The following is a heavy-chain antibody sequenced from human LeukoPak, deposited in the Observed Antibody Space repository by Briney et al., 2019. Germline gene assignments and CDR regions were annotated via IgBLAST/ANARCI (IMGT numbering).Heavy chain of an antibody. V-gene: IGHV3-30*02. CDR2: IRYDGSNK. J-gene: IGHJ3*02. CDR3: AKGYSGYDRDAFDI. D-gene: IGHD5-12*01. CDR1: GFTFSSYG. Sequence: GGSLRLSCAASGFTFSSYGMHWVRQAPGKGLEWVAFIRYDGSNKYYADSVKGRFATSRDNSKNTLYLQMNSLRAEDTAVYHCAKGYSGYDRDAFDIWGQGTMVTVSS.